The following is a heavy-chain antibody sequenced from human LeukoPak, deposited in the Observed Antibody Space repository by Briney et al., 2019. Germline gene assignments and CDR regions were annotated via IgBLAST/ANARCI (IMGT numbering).Heavy chain of an antibody. CDR1: GFTFTSYA. Sequence: GGSLRLSCEASGFTFTSYAMSWVRQAPGKGLEWASGISTGGSSTYYADSVKGRFTISRDNSKNTLYLQMNSLRAEDTAVYYCAKGTTVTIRSFDYWGQGTLVTVSS. J-gene: IGHJ4*02. CDR2: ISTGGSST. CDR3: AKGTTVTIRSFDY. D-gene: IGHD4-17*01. V-gene: IGHV3-23*01.